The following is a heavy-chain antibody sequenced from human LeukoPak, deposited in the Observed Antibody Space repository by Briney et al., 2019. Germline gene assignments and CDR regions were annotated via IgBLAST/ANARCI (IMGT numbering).Heavy chain of an antibody. Sequence: GGSLRLSCEASGFTFSNYARSWVRQAPGKWLEWVSVISGNADRTHYADSVKGRFTISRANSKSILYPQMNSLRAEDTDVYYCAKSIVVVAAALDYWGQGTLVTVSS. V-gene: IGHV3-23*01. CDR2: ISGNADRT. CDR3: AKSIVVVAAALDY. D-gene: IGHD2-2*01. CDR1: GFTFSNYA. J-gene: IGHJ4*02.